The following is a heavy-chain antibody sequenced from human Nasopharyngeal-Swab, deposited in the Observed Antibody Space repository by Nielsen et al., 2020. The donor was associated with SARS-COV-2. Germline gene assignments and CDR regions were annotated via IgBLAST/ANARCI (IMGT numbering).Heavy chain of an antibody. Sequence: GGSLRLSCAASGFTFSSYGMHWVRQAPGKGLEWVAVISYDGSNKYYADSVKDRFTISRDNSKNTLYLQMNSLRAEDTAVYYCAKDQILDSSSLDYWGQGTLVTVSS. J-gene: IGHJ4*02. V-gene: IGHV3-30*18. CDR2: ISYDGSNK. D-gene: IGHD6-13*01. CDR1: GFTFSSYG. CDR3: AKDQILDSSSLDY.